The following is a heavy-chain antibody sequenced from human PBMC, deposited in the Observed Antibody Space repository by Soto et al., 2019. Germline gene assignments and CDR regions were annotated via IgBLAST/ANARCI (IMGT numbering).Heavy chain of an antibody. J-gene: IGHJ4*02. Sequence: EVQLLESGGGLVQPGGSLRLSCAASGFTFSSYAMRWVRQAPGKGLEWVSAISGSGGSTYYADSVKGRFTISRDNSKNTLYLQINSLRAYDTAVYYCSRRGSGSYSEYWGQGTLVTVSS. CDR1: GFTFSSYA. CDR3: SRRGSGSYSEY. D-gene: IGHD1-26*01. V-gene: IGHV3-23*01. CDR2: ISGSGGST.